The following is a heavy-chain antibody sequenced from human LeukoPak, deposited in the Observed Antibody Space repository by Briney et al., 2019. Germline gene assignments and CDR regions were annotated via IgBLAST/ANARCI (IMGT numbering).Heavy chain of an antibody. CDR3: ARDVAFDV. J-gene: IGHJ3*01. Sequence: SQTLSLTCALCGDGGSSPHAGWNWISLSRSRGLESLGRTYCRSNWHYENELSLISRITINTDTVKHQFSLQLNSVTPEDTAVYYCARDVAFDVWGQGTLVTVSS. CDR2: TYCRSNWHY. CDR1: GDGGSSPHAG. V-gene: IGHV6-1*01.